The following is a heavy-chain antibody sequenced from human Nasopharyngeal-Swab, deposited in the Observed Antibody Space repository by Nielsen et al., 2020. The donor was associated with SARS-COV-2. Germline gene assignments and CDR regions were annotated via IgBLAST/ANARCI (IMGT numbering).Heavy chain of an antibody. J-gene: IGHJ4*02. Sequence: GESLKISCAASGFTFSSFGMHWVRQAPGKGLEWVAFIAHDASNEYYGDSVKGRFSISRDSSKNTLYLQMDSLRGEDTAVYYCARDAPAHYGAFYWGQGTLVTASS. CDR3: ARDAPAHYGAFY. CDR1: GFTFSSFG. V-gene: IGHV3-30*03. D-gene: IGHD4-17*01. CDR2: IAHDASNE.